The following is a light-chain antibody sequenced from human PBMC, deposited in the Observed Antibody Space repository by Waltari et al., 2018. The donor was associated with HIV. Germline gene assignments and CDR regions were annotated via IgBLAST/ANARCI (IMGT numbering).Light chain of an antibody. J-gene: IGLJ2*01. V-gene: IGLV1-51*01. CDR3: GTWDNNLNIVI. Sequence: QSVLTQPPSVSAAPGQSVTISCSGSSSNIGSFFVSWYQQFPGTAPKLLISYNKKRPSGIPDRFSGSKSGTSATLDITGLQTGDEADYYCGTWDNNLNIVIFGGGTKLTVL. CDR1: SSNIGSFF. CDR2: YNK.